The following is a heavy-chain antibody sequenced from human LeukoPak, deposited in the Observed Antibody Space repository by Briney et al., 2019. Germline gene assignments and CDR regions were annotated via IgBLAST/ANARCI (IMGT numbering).Heavy chain of an antibody. CDR3: ARHGAPLPIFGVVVQFDY. CDR2: IYYSGST. V-gene: IGHV4-39*01. Sequence: PSETLSLTCTVSGGSISSSSYYWGWIRQPPGKGLEWIGSIYYSGSTYYNPSPKSRVTISVDTSKNQFSLKLSSVTAADTAVYYCARHGAPLPIFGVVVQFDYWGQGTLVTVSS. CDR1: GGSISSSSYY. J-gene: IGHJ4*02. D-gene: IGHD3-3*01.